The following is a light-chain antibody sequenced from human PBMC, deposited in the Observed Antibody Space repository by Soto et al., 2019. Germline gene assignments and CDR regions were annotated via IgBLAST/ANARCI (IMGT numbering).Light chain of an antibody. CDR1: QSVSSYS. J-gene: IGKJ1*01. Sequence: VLTQSPGTLSLSPWERATLSCRASQSVSSYSLAWYQQKPGQAPRLVMYGTSNRATGIPDRFSGSGSGTDFTLTISRLEPEDFAVYYCQQYGSSGTFGQGTKVDIK. CDR3: QQYGSSGT. CDR2: GTS. V-gene: IGKV3-20*01.